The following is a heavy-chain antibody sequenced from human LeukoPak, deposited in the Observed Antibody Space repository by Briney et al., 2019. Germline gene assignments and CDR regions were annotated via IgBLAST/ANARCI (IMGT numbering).Heavy chain of an antibody. J-gene: IGHJ4*02. V-gene: IGHV3-21*01. D-gene: IGHD3-16*01. CDR1: GFTFSRYS. CDR3: MSYAGRSDDY. Sequence: GGSLRLSCAASGFTFSRYSVNWVRQAPGKGLEWVSSISSSSSYRYYADSVKGRFTISRDNAKNSLHLQMNSPRAEDTAVYYCMSYAGRSDDYWGQGTLVTVSS. CDR2: ISSSSSYR.